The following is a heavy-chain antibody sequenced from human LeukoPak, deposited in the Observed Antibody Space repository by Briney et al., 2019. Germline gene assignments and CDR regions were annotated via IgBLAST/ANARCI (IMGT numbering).Heavy chain of an antibody. CDR2: IYHSGST. Sequence: SETLSLTCAVSGGSISSSNWWSWVRQPPGKGLAWIGEIYHSGSTNYNPSLKSRVTISVDKSKNQFSLQLSSVTAADTAVYYCARRVLFYYGSGSYISPIDYWGQGTLVTVSS. J-gene: IGHJ4*02. CDR3: ARRVLFYYGSGSYISPIDY. CDR1: GGSISSSNW. V-gene: IGHV4-4*02. D-gene: IGHD3-10*01.